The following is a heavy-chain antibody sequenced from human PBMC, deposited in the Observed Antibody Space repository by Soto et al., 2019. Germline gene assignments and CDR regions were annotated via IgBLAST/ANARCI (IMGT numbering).Heavy chain of an antibody. CDR1: GFTFSSYT. D-gene: IGHD4-17*01. Sequence: GSLRLSCAASGFTFSSYTMNWVRQAPGRGLEWVSSIGTSSSYIYYADSVKGRFTISRDNAKNSLFLQMNSLRADDTAVYYCARDSVRDYLYYYYGMDVWGQGTTVTVSS. J-gene: IGHJ6*02. CDR3: ARDSVRDYLYYYYGMDV. V-gene: IGHV3-21*01. CDR2: IGTSSSYI.